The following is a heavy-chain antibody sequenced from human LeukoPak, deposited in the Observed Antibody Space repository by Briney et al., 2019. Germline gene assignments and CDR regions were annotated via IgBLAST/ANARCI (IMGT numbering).Heavy chain of an antibody. Sequence: GGSLRLSCAASGFTFSSYGMHWVRQAPGKGLEWVAVISYDGSNKYYADSVKGRFTIPRDNSKNTLYLQMNSLRAEDTAVYYCANGVNPEVRGVILNWGQGTLVTVSS. J-gene: IGHJ4*02. CDR2: ISYDGSNK. V-gene: IGHV3-30*18. CDR1: GFTFSSYG. CDR3: ANGVNPEVRGVILN. D-gene: IGHD3-10*01.